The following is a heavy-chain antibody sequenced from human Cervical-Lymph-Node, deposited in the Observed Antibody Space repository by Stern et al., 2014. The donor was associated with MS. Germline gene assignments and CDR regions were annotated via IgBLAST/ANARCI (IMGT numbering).Heavy chain of an antibody. V-gene: IGHV3-30*04. J-gene: IGHJ3*01. D-gene: IGHD5-18*01. CDR2: VSYDGLNE. Sequence: DQLVESGGGVVQPGKSLRPSCGTSGFTFTSYAMHWVRQAPGKGLDWVAGVSYDGLNEYYADSVKGRFTISRDNSKKTVSLQMNSLRPEDTALYYCARGAYTYGFDGFSGAFDLWGQGTMVTVSS. CDR1: GFTFTSYA. CDR3: ARGAYTYGFDGFSGAFDL.